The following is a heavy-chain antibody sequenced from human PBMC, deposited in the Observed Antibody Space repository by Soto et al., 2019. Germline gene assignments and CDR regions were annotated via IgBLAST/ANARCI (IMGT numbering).Heavy chain of an antibody. CDR3: ARLRLYSSSWKFYQYYAMEV. V-gene: IGHV4-39*01. D-gene: IGHD6-13*01. CDR2: IYYRGST. Sequence: SETLSLTCTASGGSISSSPYFWGWIRQPPGKGLEWIGNIYYRGSTYYNPSLKSRVTISVDTSKDQFSLTLISVTAADTAVYYCARLRLYSSSWKFYQYYAMEVWGQGTTVTVSS. J-gene: IGHJ6*02. CDR1: GGSISSSPYF.